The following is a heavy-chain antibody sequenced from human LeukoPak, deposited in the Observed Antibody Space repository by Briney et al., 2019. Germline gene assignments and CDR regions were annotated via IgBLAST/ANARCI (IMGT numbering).Heavy chain of an antibody. J-gene: IGHJ6*03. CDR3: ARDWLLWFGDLLTHYYYYYMDV. CDR2: IKQDGSEK. CDR1: GFTFSTYW. Sequence: GGSLRLSCAASGFTFSTYWVSWVRHTPVKGLEWVANIKQDGSEKYYVDSVKGRFTISRDNSKNTLYLQMNSLRAEDTAVYYCARDWLLWFGDLLTHYYYYYMDVWGKGTTVTVSS. D-gene: IGHD3-10*01. V-gene: IGHV3-7*01.